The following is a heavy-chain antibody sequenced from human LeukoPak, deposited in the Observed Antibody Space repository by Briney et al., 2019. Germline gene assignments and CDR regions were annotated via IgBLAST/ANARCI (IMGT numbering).Heavy chain of an antibody. CDR2: ISYDGSNK. Sequence: GGSLRLSGAASGFTFSSYGMHWVRQAPGKGLEWVALISYDGSNKYYADSVKGRFTISRDNSKNTLYLQMNSLRAEDTAVYYCAKDRNFYYYDSSGYTNYWGQGTLVTVSS. CDR1: GFTFSSYG. D-gene: IGHD3-22*01. CDR3: AKDRNFYYYDSSGYTNY. V-gene: IGHV3-30*18. J-gene: IGHJ4*02.